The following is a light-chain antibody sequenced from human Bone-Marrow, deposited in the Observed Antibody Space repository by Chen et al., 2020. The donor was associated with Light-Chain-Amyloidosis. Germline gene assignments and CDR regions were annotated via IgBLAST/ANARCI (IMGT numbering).Light chain of an antibody. CDR1: NIGSTS. CDR2: DDS. V-gene: IGLV3-21*02. Sequence: SYVLTQPSSVSVAPGQTATIACGGNNIGSTSVHWYQQTPGQAPLLVVYDDSDRPSGIPERLSAYNAGNTATLTISRVEAGDEAAYYCQVWDRSSDRPVFGGGTKLTVL. J-gene: IGLJ3*02. CDR3: QVWDRSSDRPV.